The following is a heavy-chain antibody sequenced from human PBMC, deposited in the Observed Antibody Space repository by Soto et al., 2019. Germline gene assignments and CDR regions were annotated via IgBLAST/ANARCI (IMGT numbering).Heavy chain of an antibody. CDR1: GGAFSSYA. Sequence: SVKVSCKASGGAFSSYAISWVRQAPGQGLEWMGGIIPIFGTANYAQKFQGRVTITADESTSTAYMELSSLRSEDTAVYYCARGRGYSYAHGDAFDIWGQGTMVTVSS. J-gene: IGHJ3*02. V-gene: IGHV1-69*13. CDR3: ARGRGYSYAHGDAFDI. CDR2: IIPIFGTA. D-gene: IGHD5-18*01.